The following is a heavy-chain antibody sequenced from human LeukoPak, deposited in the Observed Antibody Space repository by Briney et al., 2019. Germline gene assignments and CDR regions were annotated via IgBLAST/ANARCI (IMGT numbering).Heavy chain of an antibody. CDR1: GFTFSSYD. CDR2: IGTAGDT. V-gene: IGHV3-13*01. Sequence: GGSLRLSCAASGFTFSSYDMHWVRQAPGKGLEWVSAIGTAGDTYYPGSVKGRFTVSRENAKNSLYLQMNSLRAEDTAVYYCARSFMARLDYWGQGTLVTVSS. CDR3: ARSFMARLDY. J-gene: IGHJ4*02. D-gene: IGHD6-6*01.